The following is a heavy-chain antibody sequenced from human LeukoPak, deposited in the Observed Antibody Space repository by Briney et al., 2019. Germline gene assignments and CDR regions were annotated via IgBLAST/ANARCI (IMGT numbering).Heavy chain of an antibody. Sequence: ASVKVSCKASGYTFTGYYMHWVRQAPGQGLEWMGWINPNSGGTNYAQKFQGRVTMTRDTSISTVYMQLSRLKYDDTAVYYCARALRSGSYYEADYWGQGGLVTVSS. CDR3: ARALRSGSYYEADY. CDR1: GYTFTGYY. J-gene: IGHJ4*02. D-gene: IGHD1-26*01. V-gene: IGHV1-2*02. CDR2: INPNSGGT.